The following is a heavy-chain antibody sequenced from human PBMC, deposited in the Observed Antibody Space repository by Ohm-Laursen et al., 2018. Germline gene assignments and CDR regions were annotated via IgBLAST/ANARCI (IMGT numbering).Heavy chain of an antibody. D-gene: IGHD3-3*01. CDR1: GFPFSGYQ. CDR2: VGSSGSPK. CDR3: ARCQSGRSLSDS. J-gene: IGHJ4*02. V-gene: IGHV3-11*04. Sequence: SLRLSCTASGFPFSGYQMSWIRQAPGKGLEWVSYVGSSGSPKYCADSVKGRFNISRDNAKNSLYLQMDSLRAEDTAVYYCARCQSGRSLSDSWGQGTLVTVSS.